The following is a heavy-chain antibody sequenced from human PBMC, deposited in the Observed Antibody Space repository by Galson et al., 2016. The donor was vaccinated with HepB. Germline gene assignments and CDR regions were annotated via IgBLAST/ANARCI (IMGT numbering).Heavy chain of an antibody. V-gene: IGHV3-72*01. CDR3: CGLIYSNSHMDV. CDR1: GFSFSDHY. J-gene: IGHJ6*02. CDR2: IKNKANSYST. Sequence: SLRLSCAASGFSFSDHYMDWVRQAPGKGLEWVGRIKNKANSYSTEYAAYVKGRFAISRDDSQNSLFLQMNSLKTEDTAVYYCCGLIYSNSHMDVWGQGTTVTVSS. D-gene: IGHD4-11*01.